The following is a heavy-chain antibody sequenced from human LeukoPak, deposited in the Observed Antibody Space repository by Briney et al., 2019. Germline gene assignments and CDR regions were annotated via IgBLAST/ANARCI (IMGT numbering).Heavy chain of an antibody. D-gene: IGHD3-10*01. CDR2: INHSGST. V-gene: IGHV4-34*01. CDR1: GGSFSGYY. J-gene: IGHJ4*02. CDR3: ARLRPLWFGELLTYFDY. Sequence: SETLSLTCAVYGGSFSGYYWSWIRQPPGKGLEWIGEINHSGSTNYNPSLKSRVTISVDTSKNQFSLKLSSVTAADTAVYYCARLRPLWFGELLTYFDYWGQGTLVTVSS.